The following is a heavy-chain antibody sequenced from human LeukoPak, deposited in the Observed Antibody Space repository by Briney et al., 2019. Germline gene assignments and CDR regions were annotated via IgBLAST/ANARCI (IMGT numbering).Heavy chain of an antibody. CDR1: GFTFSSYG. V-gene: IGHV3-23*01. CDR3: AKAIVVGPKGDAFDI. CDR2: ISGSGGST. D-gene: IGHD3-22*01. Sequence: GGSLRLSCAASGFTFSSYGMSWVRQAPGKGLEWVSAISGSGGSTYYADSVKGRFTISRDNSKNTLYLQMNSLRAEDTAVYYCAKAIVVGPKGDAFDIWGQGTMVTVSS. J-gene: IGHJ3*02.